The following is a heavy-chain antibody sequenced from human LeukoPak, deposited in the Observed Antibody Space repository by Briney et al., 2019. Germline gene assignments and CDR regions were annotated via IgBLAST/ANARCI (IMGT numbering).Heavy chain of an antibody. V-gene: IGHV3-15*01. CDR1: GFTFSNAW. J-gene: IGHJ4*02. CDR2: IKSKTDGGTT. Sequence: GGSLRLSCAASGFTFSNAWMSWVRQAPGKGLEWVGRIKSKTDGGTTDYAAPVKGRFTISRDDSKNTLYLQMNSLKTEDTAVYYCTTLFSGYDSDFDYWGQGTLVTVSS. D-gene: IGHD5-12*01. CDR3: TTLFSGYDSDFDY.